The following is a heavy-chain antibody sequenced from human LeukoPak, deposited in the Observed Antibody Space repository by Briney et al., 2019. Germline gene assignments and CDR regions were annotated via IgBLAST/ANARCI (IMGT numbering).Heavy chain of an antibody. Sequence: SETLSLTCTVSGGSISSYYWSWIRQPPGKGLEWIGYIYYSGSTYYNPSLKSRVTISVDTSKNQFSLKLSSVTAADTALYYCARDGGGYGTFDYWGQGTLVTVSS. D-gene: IGHD3-16*01. CDR3: ARDGGGYGTFDY. CDR2: IYYSGST. V-gene: IGHV4-59*12. CDR1: GGSISSYY. J-gene: IGHJ4*02.